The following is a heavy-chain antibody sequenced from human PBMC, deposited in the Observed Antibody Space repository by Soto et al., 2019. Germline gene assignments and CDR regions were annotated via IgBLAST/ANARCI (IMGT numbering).Heavy chain of an antibody. J-gene: IGHJ5*02. CDR2: MSPNNGHT. Sequence: QVQLVQSGAEVKKPGASVKVSCKASGYTFTSYDLNWVRQATGQGLEWVGWMSPNNGHTGYAQKFQGRVTMTRDTSISTAYMELSSLTSEDTAVYDCARDYGGNSGWFDPWGQGTLVTVSS. CDR3: ARDYGGNSGWFDP. D-gene: IGHD4-17*01. V-gene: IGHV1-8*01. CDR1: GYTFTSYD.